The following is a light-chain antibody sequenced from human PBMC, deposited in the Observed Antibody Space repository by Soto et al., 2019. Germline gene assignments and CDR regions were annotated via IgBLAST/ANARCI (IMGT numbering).Light chain of an antibody. V-gene: IGLV2-14*01. CDR2: DVS. CDR1: SSDVGAYKH. CDR3: SSYTSTNTVV. J-gene: IGLJ2*01. Sequence: QAALTQPASVYGSPGQSITISCTGTSSDVGAYKHVSWYQQHPGKAPKLMIYDVSNRPSGVSNRFSGSKSGNTASLTISGLQAEDEADYYCSSYTSTNTVVFGGGTKLTVL.